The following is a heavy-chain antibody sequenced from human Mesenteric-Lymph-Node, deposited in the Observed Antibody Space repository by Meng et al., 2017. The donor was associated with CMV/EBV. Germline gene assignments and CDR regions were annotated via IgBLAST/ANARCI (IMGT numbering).Heavy chain of an antibody. D-gene: IGHD2-2*01. CDR3: ARSQVGSTFDY. CDR2: IYYSGST. J-gene: IGHJ4*02. CDR1: GGSISSSSYY. Sequence: GSLRLSCTVSGGSISSSSYYWGWIRQPPGKGLEWIGSIYYSGSTYYNPSLKSRVTISIDTSKNQFSLKLSPVTAADTAVYYCARSQVGSTFDYWGQGTLVTVSS. V-gene: IGHV4-39*01.